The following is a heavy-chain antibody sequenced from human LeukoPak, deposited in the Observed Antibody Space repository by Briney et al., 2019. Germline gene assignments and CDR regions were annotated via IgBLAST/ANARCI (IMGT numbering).Heavy chain of an antibody. CDR1: GYTFTGYY. CDR2: INPNSGGT. V-gene: IGHV1-2*02. J-gene: IGHJ3*02. D-gene: IGHD7-27*01. Sequence: WVTVSCKASGYTFTGYYMHWVRQAPGQGLEWMGWINPNSGGTNYAQKFQGRVTMTRDTSNSTAYMELSRLRSDDTAVYYCARLTGDLRAFDIWGQGTMVTVSS. CDR3: ARLTGDLRAFDI.